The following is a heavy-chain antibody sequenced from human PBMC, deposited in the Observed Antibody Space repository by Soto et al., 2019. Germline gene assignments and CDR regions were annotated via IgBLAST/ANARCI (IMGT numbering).Heavy chain of an antibody. V-gene: IGHV1-18*01. CDR3: ARGPHHFYGMDV. CDR2: ISAYNGHT. J-gene: IGHJ6*02. CDR1: GYTFTTYG. Sequence: QVQLVQSGPEVKKPGASVKVSCKASGYTFTTYGISWVRQAPGQGLEWMGWISAYNGHTNYARRLQGRVTMTTDASTTTAYMEMRSLRPDDTAVYYCARGPHHFYGMDVWGQGTTVTVSS.